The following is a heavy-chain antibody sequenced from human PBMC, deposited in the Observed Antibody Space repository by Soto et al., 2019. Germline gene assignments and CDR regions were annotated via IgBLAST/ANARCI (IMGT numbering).Heavy chain of an antibody. CDR3: AKDLGPSSSVYYFDY. Sequence: GGSLRLSCAASGFTFSSYAMSWVRQAPGKGLEWVSAISGSGGSTYYADSVKGRFTISRDNSKNTLYLQMNSLRAEDTAVYYCAKDLGPSSSVYYFDYWGQGTLVTVSS. D-gene: IGHD6-19*01. CDR1: GFTFSSYA. V-gene: IGHV3-23*01. J-gene: IGHJ4*02. CDR2: ISGSGGST.